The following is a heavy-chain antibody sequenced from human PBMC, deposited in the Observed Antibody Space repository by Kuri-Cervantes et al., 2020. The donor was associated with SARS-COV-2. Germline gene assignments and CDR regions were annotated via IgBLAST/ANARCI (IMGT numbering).Heavy chain of an antibody. CDR1: GFTVSSNY. J-gene: IGHJ6*03. Sequence: GGSLRLSCAASGFTVSSNYMSWVRQAPGKGLEWVSGISWNSGNIDQADSVKGRFTISRDNAKNSLYLQMNSLTAEDTAVYYCARISSGSSVGLFFYYYMDVWGKGTTVNVSS. D-gene: IGHD1-26*01. V-gene: IGHV3-21*01. CDR2: ISWNSGNI. CDR3: ARISSGSSVGLFFYYYMDV.